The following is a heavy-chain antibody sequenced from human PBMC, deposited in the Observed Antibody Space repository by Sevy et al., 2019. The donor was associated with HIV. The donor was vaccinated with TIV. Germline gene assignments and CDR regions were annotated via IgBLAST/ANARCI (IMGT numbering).Heavy chain of an antibody. Sequence: GGSLRLSCAASGFTFSSYAMSWVRQAPGKGLEWVSGISGSGATTNYADSVKGRFTISRDNSKNTLYLQMTSLRAEDTAVYYCAKGYDYIWGSLDYWGQGTLVTVSS. D-gene: IGHD3-16*01. CDR2: ISGSGATT. V-gene: IGHV3-23*01. CDR3: AKGYDYIWGSLDY. J-gene: IGHJ4*02. CDR1: GFTFSSYA.